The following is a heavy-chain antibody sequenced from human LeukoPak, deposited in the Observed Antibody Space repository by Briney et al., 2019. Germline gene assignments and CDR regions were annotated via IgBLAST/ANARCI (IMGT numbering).Heavy chain of an antibody. V-gene: IGHV1-69*04. CDR1: GGTFSSYA. D-gene: IGHD3-22*01. Sequence: SVKVSCKASGGTFSSYAISWVRQAPGQGLEWMGRIIPILGIANYAQKFQGRVTMTRDTSTSTVYMELSSLRSEDTAVYYCARGATDNYYDSSGYYPDYWGQGTLVTVSS. CDR2: IIPILGIA. CDR3: ARGATDNYYDSSGYYPDY. J-gene: IGHJ4*02.